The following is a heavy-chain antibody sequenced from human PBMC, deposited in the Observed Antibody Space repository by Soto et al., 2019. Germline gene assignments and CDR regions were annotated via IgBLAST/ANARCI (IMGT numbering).Heavy chain of an antibody. Sequence: EVQVLESGGGLVQPGGSLRLSCAASGFSFGDYAMSWVRQAPGKGLEWVSGISGTGSRTSYADSVRGRFTISRDNVKNTLSLQMDSLRAEDKAVYYCARGGRYTYGYGDYSYGMDVWGQGTTVTVSS. CDR2: ISGTGSRT. CDR1: GFSFGDYA. V-gene: IGHV3-23*01. CDR3: ARGGRYTYGYGDYSYGMDV. D-gene: IGHD5-18*01. J-gene: IGHJ6*02.